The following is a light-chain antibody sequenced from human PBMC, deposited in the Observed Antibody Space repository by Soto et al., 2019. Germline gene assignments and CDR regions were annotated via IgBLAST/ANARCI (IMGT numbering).Light chain of an antibody. V-gene: IGKV3-20*01. CDR2: GSS. Sequence: EIVLTQSPGILSLSPGERATLSCRASQTVSGNYLAWYQQKPGQSPRLLIYGSSDRATGIPDRFSGSGSGTDFTLTINSMEPEDFAVDYCQQYGSSPPYTFGQGTTLEI. CDR1: QTVSGNY. CDR3: QQYGSSPPYT. J-gene: IGKJ2*01.